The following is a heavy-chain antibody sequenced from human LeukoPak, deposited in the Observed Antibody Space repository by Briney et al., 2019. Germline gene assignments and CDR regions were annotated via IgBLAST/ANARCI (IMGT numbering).Heavy chain of an antibody. CDR1: GGSISNYY. Sequence: SETLFLTCTVSGGSISNYYWSWIRQPPGKELEWIGYIYYSGSTNYNPSLKSRVTISLDTSRNQFSMKLNSVTAADTAVYYCAKSNGYGLVDIWGQGTMVTVSS. D-gene: IGHD3-10*01. CDR2: IYYSGST. V-gene: IGHV4-59*12. J-gene: IGHJ3*02. CDR3: AKSNGYGLVDI.